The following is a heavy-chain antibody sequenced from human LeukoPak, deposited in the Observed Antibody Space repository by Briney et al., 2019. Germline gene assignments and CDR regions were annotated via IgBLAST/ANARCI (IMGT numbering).Heavy chain of an antibody. CDR3: ARSSNGVYIQ. D-gene: IGHD2-8*01. CDR2: ISGDGSSI. Sequence: PGGSLRLSCVASGFTFRNYYMHWVRQVPGKGLVWVSRISGDGSSIFYADSVKGRFTISRDNAKNSLYAQMNSLRADDSAVYYCARSSNGVYIQWGQGTLVTVSS. V-gene: IGHV3-74*01. CDR1: GFTFRNYY. J-gene: IGHJ4*02.